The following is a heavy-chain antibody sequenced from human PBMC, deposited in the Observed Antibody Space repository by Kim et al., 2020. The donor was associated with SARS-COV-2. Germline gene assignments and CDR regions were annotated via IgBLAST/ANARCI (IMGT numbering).Heavy chain of an antibody. Sequence: GGSLRLSCVVSGFTFSSYGMHWVRQAPGKGLELVAVIWYDGTNKYYADSVKGRFTISRDNSKNTLYLQVNSLRAEDTAVYYCAIGPLRGGVYFDYWGQGT. V-gene: IGHV3-33*01. CDR2: IWYDGTNK. J-gene: IGHJ4*02. D-gene: IGHD3-10*01. CDR1: GFTFSSYG. CDR3: AIGPLRGGVYFDY.